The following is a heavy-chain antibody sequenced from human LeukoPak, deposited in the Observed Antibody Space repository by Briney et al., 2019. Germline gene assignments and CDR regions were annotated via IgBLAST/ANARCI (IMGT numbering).Heavy chain of an antibody. V-gene: IGHV1-2*02. CDR3: ARGGSTVTTENWFDP. Sequence: ASVKVSCKASGYTFTGYYMHWVRQAPGQGLEWMGWINPNSGGTNNAQKFQGRVTMTRDTSISTAYMELSRLRSDDTAVYYCARGGSTVTTENWFDPWGQGTLVTVSS. D-gene: IGHD4-17*01. J-gene: IGHJ5*02. CDR1: GYTFTGYY. CDR2: INPNSGGT.